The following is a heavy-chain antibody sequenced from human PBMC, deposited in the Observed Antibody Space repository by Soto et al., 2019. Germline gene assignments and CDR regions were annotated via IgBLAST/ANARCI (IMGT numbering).Heavy chain of an antibody. V-gene: IGHV3-23*01. CDR2: ISGSGGST. J-gene: IGHJ4*02. Sequence: EVQLLESGGGLVQPGGSLRLSCAASGFTFSSYAMSWVRQAPGKGLEWVSAISGSGGSTYYADSVKGRFTISRDNSKNTLYMQMNSLRAEDTAVYYCAKDVSRGVGELSDYFDYWGQGTLVTVSS. D-gene: IGHD3-10*01. CDR1: GFTFSSYA. CDR3: AKDVSRGVGELSDYFDY.